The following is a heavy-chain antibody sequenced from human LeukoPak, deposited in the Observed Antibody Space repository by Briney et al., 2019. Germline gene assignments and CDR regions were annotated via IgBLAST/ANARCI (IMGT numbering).Heavy chain of an antibody. J-gene: IGHJ3*02. CDR2: TRNEANIYTT. CDR3: AREGAFDSRWDDAFDI. CDR1: GFIFSDHY. D-gene: IGHD6-13*01. V-gene: IGHV3-72*01. Sequence: GGSLRLSCAASGFIFSDHYMDWVRQAPGKGLEWVGRTRNEANIYTTKYAASVKGRFTISRDDSKNSLYLQMNSLKTEDTAVYYCAREGAFDSRWDDAFDIWGQGTMVTVSS.